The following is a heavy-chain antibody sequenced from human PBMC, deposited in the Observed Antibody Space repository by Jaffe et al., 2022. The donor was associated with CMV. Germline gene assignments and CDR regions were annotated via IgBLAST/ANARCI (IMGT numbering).Heavy chain of an antibody. CDR3: ARYPRIVVVTVDAFDI. CDR1: GYTFTSYY. D-gene: IGHD3-22*01. Sequence: QVQLVQSGAEVKKPGASVKVSCKASGYTFTSYYMHWVRQAPGQGLEWMGIINPSGGSTSYAQKFQGRVTMTRDTSTSTVYMELSSLRSEDTAVYYCARYPRIVVVTVDAFDIWGQGTMVTVSS. CDR2: INPSGGST. V-gene: IGHV1-46*01. J-gene: IGHJ3*02.